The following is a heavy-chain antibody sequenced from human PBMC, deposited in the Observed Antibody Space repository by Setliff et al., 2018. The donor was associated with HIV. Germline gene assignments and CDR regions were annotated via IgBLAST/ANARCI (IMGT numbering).Heavy chain of an antibody. CDR2: MSHGGDYI. Sequence: GGSLRLSCAAAVFTLSAFSVTWARQAPGKGLEWVASMSHGGDYIHHADSVRGRFTISRDNAKNLVYLEMNSLRVEDTAVYYCARALWWSDAFDIWGQGTMVTVSS. V-gene: IGHV3-21*06. D-gene: IGHD2-21*01. CDR1: VFTLSAFS. CDR3: ARALWWSDAFDI. J-gene: IGHJ3*02.